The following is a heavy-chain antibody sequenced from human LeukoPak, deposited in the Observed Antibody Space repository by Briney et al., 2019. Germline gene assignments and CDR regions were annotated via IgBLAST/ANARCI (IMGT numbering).Heavy chain of an antibody. CDR3: ARPYDSSGYYYFDY. V-gene: IGHV3-33*01. J-gene: IGHJ4*02. CDR1: GFTFSSYG. D-gene: IGHD3-22*01. Sequence: GSLRLSCAASGFTFSSYGMHWVRQAPGKGLEWGAVIWYDGSNKYYADSVKGRFTISRDNSKNTLYLQMNSLRAEDTAVYYCARPYDSSGYYYFDYWGQGTLVTVSS. CDR2: IWYDGSNK.